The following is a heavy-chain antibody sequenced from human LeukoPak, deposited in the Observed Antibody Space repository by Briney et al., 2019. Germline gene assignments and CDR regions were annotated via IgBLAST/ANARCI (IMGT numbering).Heavy chain of an antibody. CDR2: IYYSGST. V-gene: IGHV4-59*01. CDR3: ARSDEHPIVVENAFDI. J-gene: IGHJ3*02. Sequence: PSETLSLTCTVSGGSISGYYWTWIRQPPGKGLEWIGYIYYSGSTNYNPSLKSRVTISIDTSKNQFSLKLSSVTAADTAVYYCARSDEHPIVVENAFDIWGQGTMVTVSS. D-gene: IGHD3-22*01. CDR1: GGSISGYY.